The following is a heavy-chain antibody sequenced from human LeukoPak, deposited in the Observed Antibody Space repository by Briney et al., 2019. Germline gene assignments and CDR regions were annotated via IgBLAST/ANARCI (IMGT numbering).Heavy chain of an antibody. CDR2: IYHSGST. Sequence: SETLSLTCAVSGGSISSGGYSWSWIRQPPGKGLEWIGYIYHSGSTYYNPSLKSRVTISVDRSKNQFSLKLSSVTAADTAVYYCARGSWDSGSYDYWGQGTLVTVSS. D-gene: IGHD1-26*01. CDR1: GGSISSGGYS. CDR3: ARGSWDSGSYDY. V-gene: IGHV4-30-2*01. J-gene: IGHJ4*02.